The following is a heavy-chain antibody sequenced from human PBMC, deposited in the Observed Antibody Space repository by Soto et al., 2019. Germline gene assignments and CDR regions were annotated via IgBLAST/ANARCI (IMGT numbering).Heavy chain of an antibody. CDR2: ISYDGSNK. CDR1: GFTFSSYA. CDR3: ARSLMTTVTTGWFDP. D-gene: IGHD4-17*01. J-gene: IGHJ5*02. V-gene: IGHV3-30-3*01. Sequence: QVPLVESGGGVVQPGRSLRLSCAASGFTFSSYAMHWVRQAPGKGLEWVAVISYDGSNKYYADSVKGRFTISRDNSKNTLYLQMNSLRAEDTAVYYCARSLMTTVTTGWFDPWGQGTLVTVSS.